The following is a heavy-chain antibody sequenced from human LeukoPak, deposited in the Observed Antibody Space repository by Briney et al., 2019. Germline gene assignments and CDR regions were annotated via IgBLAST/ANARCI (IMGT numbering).Heavy chain of an antibody. J-gene: IGHJ4*02. CDR1: GGSIRDYF. D-gene: IGHD6-13*01. CDR2: IYYSGST. Sequence: SETLSLTCTVSGGSIRDYFWTWIRQPPGKGLEWIGYIYYSGSTNYNPSLKSRVTIAVDTSKNQFSLRLSSVTAADTAVYYCAMAYSSSWYYFDYWGQGTLVTVSS. CDR3: AMAYSSSWYYFDY. V-gene: IGHV4-59*01.